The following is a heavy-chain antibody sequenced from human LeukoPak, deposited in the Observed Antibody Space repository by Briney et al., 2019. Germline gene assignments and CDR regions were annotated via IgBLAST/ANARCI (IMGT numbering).Heavy chain of an antibody. V-gene: IGHV3-23*01. CDR2: ITSSGDAT. CDR1: GFTFNIYS. CDR3: AKDRPNYHESNGHYYRPNGDY. Sequence: GGSLRLSCAASGFTFNIYSMSWVRQAPGKGLEWVSSITSSGDATFYADSVKDRFTISRDNSKNTLFLQMSRLRAEDTAVYYCAKDRPNYHESNGHYYRPNGDYWGQGTLVTVSS. J-gene: IGHJ4*02. D-gene: IGHD3-22*01.